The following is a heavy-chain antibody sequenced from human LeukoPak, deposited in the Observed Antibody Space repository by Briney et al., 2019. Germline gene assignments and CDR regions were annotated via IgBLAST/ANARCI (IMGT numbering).Heavy chain of an antibody. CDR2: IKQDGSEK. V-gene: IGHV3-7*01. CDR3: ARDQQFRGTMAHDAFDI. D-gene: IGHD5-24*01. CDR1: GFTFSSYW. Sequence: EGSLRLSCAASGFTFSSYWMSWVRQAPGKGLEWVANIKQDGSEKYYVDSVKGRFTISRDNAKNSLYLQMNSLRAEDTAVYYCARDQQFRGTMAHDAFDIWGQGTMVTVSS. J-gene: IGHJ3*02.